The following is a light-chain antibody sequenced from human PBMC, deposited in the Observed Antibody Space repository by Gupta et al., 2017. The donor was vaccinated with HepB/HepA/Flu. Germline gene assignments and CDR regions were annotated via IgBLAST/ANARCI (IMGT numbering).Light chain of an antibody. Sequence: EIVLTQSPATLSLSPGQRVTLSCRASLSISSYLAWYQQKPGQAPRLPIHDTSSSATGIPASFSGSGSGTDCTLTTSSLEPEDCEVYYCQLRSLFGQGTRVEIK. CDR2: DTS. CDR1: LSISSY. CDR3: QLRSL. V-gene: IGKV3-11*01. J-gene: IGKJ5*01.